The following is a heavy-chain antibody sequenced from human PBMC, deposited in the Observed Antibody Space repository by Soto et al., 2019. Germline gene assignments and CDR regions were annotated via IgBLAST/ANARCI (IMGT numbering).Heavy chain of an antibody. CDR1: GFTFSSYA. J-gene: IGHJ4*02. CDR3: ARDMYYYDSSGSYFDY. Sequence: QVQLVESGGGVVQPGRSLRLSCAASGFTFSSYAMHWVRQAPGKGLEWVAVISYDGSNKYYADSVKGRFTISRDNSKNTLYLQMNSLRAEDTAVYYCARDMYYYDSSGSYFDYWGQGTLVTVSS. V-gene: IGHV3-30-3*01. D-gene: IGHD3-22*01. CDR2: ISYDGSNK.